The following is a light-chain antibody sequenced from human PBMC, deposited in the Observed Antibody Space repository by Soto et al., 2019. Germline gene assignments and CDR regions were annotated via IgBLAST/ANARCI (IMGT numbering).Light chain of an antibody. J-gene: IGKJ5*01. CDR3: HQSYDIPT. CDR2: AAS. V-gene: IGKV1-39*01. Sequence: DIQMTHSPSALSASVGDRVTITCRARQNINSYLNWYQQKPGKAPKLLIYAASSLQSGVPSRFSGSGSGTDFTLTVSSLQPEDFATYYCHQSYDIPTFGQRGRLAIK. CDR1: QNINSY.